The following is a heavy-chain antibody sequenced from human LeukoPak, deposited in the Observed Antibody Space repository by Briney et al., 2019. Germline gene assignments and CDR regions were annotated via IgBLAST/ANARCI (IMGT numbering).Heavy chain of an antibody. J-gene: IGHJ4*02. V-gene: IGHV3-30*18. CDR2: MSFDGSYK. Sequence: PGRSLRLSCAASGFTFSSYAMHWVRQAPGKGLEWVAVMSFDGSYKYYADSMKGRFTISRDNSKNTLYLQMNSLRAEDTAVYYCAKSSDFVLGSPDYWGQGTLVTVSS. D-gene: IGHD2-15*01. CDR3: AKSSDFVLGSPDY. CDR1: GFTFSSYA.